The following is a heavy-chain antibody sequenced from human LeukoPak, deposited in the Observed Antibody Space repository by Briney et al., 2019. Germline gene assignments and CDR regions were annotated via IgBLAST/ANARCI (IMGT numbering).Heavy chain of an antibody. J-gene: IGHJ6*02. D-gene: IGHD7-27*01. CDR1: GGSISSYY. CDR3: ASLTEGALGMDV. Sequence: PSQTLSLTCTVSGGSISSYYWSWIRQPPGKGLEWIGYIYYSGSTNYNPSLKSRVTISVDTSKNQFSLKLSSVTAADTAVYYCASLTEGALGMDVWGQGTTVTVSS. V-gene: IGHV4-59*01. CDR2: IYYSGST.